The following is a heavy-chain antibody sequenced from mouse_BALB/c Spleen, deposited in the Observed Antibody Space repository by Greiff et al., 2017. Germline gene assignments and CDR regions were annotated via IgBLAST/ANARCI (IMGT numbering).Heavy chain of an antibody. CDR3: ARSSLYYYGSLYYFDY. J-gene: IGHJ2*01. V-gene: IGHV5-12-2*01. CDR2: ISNGGGST. Sequence: EVQLVESGGGLVQPGGSLKLSCAASGFTFSSYTMSWVRQTPEKRLEWVAYISNGGGSTYYPDTVKGRFTISRDNAKNTLYLQMSSLKSEDTAMYYCARSSLYYYGSLYYFDYWGQGTTLTVSS. CDR1: GFTFSSYT. D-gene: IGHD1-1*01.